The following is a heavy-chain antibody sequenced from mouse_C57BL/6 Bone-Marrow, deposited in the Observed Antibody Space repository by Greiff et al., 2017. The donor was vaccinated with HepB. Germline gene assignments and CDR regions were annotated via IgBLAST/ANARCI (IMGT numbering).Heavy chain of an antibody. CDR3: ASDMVTPWFAY. Sequence: EVQLQQSGPELVKPGASVKISCKASGYTFTDYYMNWVKQSHGKSLEWIGDINPNNGGTSYNQKFKGKATLTVDKSSSTAYMELRSLTSEDSAVYYCASDMVTPWFAYWGQGTLVTVSA. J-gene: IGHJ3*01. CDR2: INPNNGGT. V-gene: IGHV1-26*01. D-gene: IGHD2-2*01. CDR1: GYTFTDYY.